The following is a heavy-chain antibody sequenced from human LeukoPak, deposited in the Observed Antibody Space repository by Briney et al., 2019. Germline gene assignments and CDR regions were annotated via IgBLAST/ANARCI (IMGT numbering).Heavy chain of an antibody. D-gene: IGHD4-23*01. CDR1: GYTFTIYY. CDR2: INPSGGST. CDR3: ARAQDGNSQGAFDI. V-gene: IGHV1-46*01. Sequence: EASVKVSCKASGYTFTIYYIHWVRQAPGQGLEWMEIINPSGGSTNYAQKFQGRVTVTRDTSTSTVYMELSSLRSEDTAVYYCARAQDGNSQGAFDIWGQGTMVTVSS. J-gene: IGHJ3*02.